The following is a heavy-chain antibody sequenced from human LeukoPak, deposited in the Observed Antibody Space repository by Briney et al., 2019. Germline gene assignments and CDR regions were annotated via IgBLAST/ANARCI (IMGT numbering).Heavy chain of an antibody. CDR2: LWSDGVNK. D-gene: IGHD1-1*01. CDR3: ARGLGGGYNCVDY. V-gene: IGHV3-33*08. CDR1: GFTFSSYA. Sequence: PGGSLRLSCAASGFTFSSYAMRWVRQAPGKGLEWVAVLWSDGVNKYYADSVKGRFTISRDSSKNTLSLQMNSLRVEDTAIYYCARGLGGGYNCVDYWGQGTLVTVSS. J-gene: IGHJ4*02.